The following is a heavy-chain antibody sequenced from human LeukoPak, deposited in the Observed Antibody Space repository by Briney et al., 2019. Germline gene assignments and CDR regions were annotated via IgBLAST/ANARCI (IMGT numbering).Heavy chain of an antibody. CDR3: VSQSDPLTSSSLDY. D-gene: IGHD3-9*01. V-gene: IGHV3-53*01. CDR1: VFNVITKS. CDR2: IHSDGNT. J-gene: IGHJ4*02. Sequence: GGSLRLSCAASVFNVITKSMSWVRQAPGKGLEWVSIIHSDGNTCYADSVKGRFTISRDTSNNTVSLQMNSMGSEDAAMYYCVSQSDPLTSSSLDYWGQGTLVTVSS.